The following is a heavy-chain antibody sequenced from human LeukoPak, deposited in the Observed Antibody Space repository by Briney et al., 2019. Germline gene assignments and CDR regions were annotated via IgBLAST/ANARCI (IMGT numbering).Heavy chain of an antibody. V-gene: IGHV1-2*02. CDR2: INPNSGGT. Sequence: ASVKVPCKASGYTFTGYYMHWVRQAPGQGLEWMGWINPNSGGTNYAQKFQGRATMTRDTSISTAYVELNRLTSDDTAVYYCAENWFDPWGQGTLVTVSS. J-gene: IGHJ5*02. CDR1: GYTFTGYY. CDR3: AENWFDP.